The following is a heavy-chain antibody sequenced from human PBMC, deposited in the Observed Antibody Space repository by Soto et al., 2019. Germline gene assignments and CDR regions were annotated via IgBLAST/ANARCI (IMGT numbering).Heavy chain of an antibody. CDR3: ARDSLSVRGSPGRPRLRGNWFDP. CDR2: ISYDGINK. Sequence: ESGGGLVQPGGSLRLSCAASGFTFSSYSMNWVRQAPGKGLEWVAVISYDGINKYYADSVKGRFTISRDNSKNTLYLKMNSLRAEDTAVSYCARDSLSVRGSPGRPRLRGNWFDPWGQGTLVTVSS. V-gene: IGHV3-30*03. J-gene: IGHJ5*02. D-gene: IGHD5-12*01. CDR1: GFTFSSYS.